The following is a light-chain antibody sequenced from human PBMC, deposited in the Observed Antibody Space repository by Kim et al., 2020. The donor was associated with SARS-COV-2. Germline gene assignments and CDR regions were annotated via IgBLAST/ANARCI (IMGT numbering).Light chain of an antibody. CDR3: SSYTSSSSYV. J-gene: IGLJ1*01. V-gene: IGLV2-14*03. Sequence: QSALTQPASVSGSPGQSITISCTGTSSDVGGYNYVSWYQQHPGKAPKLMIYDVSNRPSGVSNHFSASKSGNTASLTISGLQAEDEADYYCSSYTSSSSYVFGTGTKVTVL. CDR2: DVS. CDR1: SSDVGGYNY.